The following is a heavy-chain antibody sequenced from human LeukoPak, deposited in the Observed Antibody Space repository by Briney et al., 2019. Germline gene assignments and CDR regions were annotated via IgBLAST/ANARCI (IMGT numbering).Heavy chain of an antibody. CDR2: ISPNSGDT. CDR1: GYIFTGYY. J-gene: IGHJ4*02. CDR3: ARGLSSSWSMDY. V-gene: IGHV1-2*02. Sequence: GASVKVSCRASGYIFTGYYLHWVRQAPGQGLVWMGWISPNSGDTNFPQQFQGRVTMTRDTSISTAFMELTRLKSDDTAMYYCARGLSSSWSMDYWGQGTLVTVSS. D-gene: IGHD6-13*01.